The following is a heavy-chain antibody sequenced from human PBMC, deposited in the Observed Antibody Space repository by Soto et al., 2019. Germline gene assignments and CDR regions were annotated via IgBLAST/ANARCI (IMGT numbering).Heavy chain of an antibody. J-gene: IGHJ6*02. CDR3: AKDLDCSSTSCYFTIPGPYYGMDV. Sequence: QVQLVESGGGVVQPVRSLRLSCAASGFTFSSYGMHWVRQAPGKGLEWVAVISYDGSNKYYADTVKGRFTISRDNSKNTMYLQMNSLRAEDTAVYYCAKDLDCSSTSCYFTIPGPYYGMDVWGQGTTVTVSS. D-gene: IGHD2-2*01. CDR2: ISYDGSNK. CDR1: GFTFSSYG. V-gene: IGHV3-30*18.